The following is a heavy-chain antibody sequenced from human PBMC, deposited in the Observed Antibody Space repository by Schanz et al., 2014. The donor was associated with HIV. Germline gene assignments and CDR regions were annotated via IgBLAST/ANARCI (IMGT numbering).Heavy chain of an antibody. Sequence: MQLVESGGGVVRPGRSLKLSCAASGFSFDNYGMHWVRQAPGKGLEWAPSISESGGRTYYADYVNGRFTISRDNSKNTLYLQMTTLRIDDTAVYYCAKPEYDSRGNSQSHFDYWGQGTLVTVSS. D-gene: IGHD3-22*01. CDR2: ISESGGRT. J-gene: IGHJ4*02. V-gene: IGHV3-23*04. CDR1: GFSFDNYG. CDR3: AKPEYDSRGNSQSHFDY.